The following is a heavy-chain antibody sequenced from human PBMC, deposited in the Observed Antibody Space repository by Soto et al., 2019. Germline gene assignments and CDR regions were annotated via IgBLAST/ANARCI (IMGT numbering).Heavy chain of an antibody. CDR3: ARVRLITFGGVIGYFDY. D-gene: IGHD3-16*02. Sequence: KGLEWVANIKQDGSEKYYVDSVKGRFTISRDNAKNSLYLQMNSLRAEDTAVYYCARVRLITFGGVIGYFDYWGQGTLVTVSS. V-gene: IGHV3-7*03. CDR2: IKQDGSEK. J-gene: IGHJ4*02.